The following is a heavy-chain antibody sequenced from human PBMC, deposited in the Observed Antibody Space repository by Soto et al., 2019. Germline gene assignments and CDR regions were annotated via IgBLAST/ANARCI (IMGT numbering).Heavy chain of an antibody. J-gene: IGHJ4*02. Sequence: GPSVKVSCKTSGYTFIDFYMHWVRQAPGQGLEWMGWISPNSGGTKYAQNFQGWVSMTRDTSISTAYMELSRLRSDDTAVYYCATSRTSIAVAGETEYYFDYWGQGTLVTVSS. V-gene: IGHV1-2*04. D-gene: IGHD6-19*01. CDR3: ATSRTSIAVAGETEYYFDY. CDR1: GYTFIDFY. CDR2: ISPNSGGT.